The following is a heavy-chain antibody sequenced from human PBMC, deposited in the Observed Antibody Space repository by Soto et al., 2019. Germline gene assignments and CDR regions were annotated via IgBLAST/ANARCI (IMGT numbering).Heavy chain of an antibody. V-gene: IGHV4-31*03. CDR2: TSNSGST. CDR1: GGSITSSGYY. D-gene: IGHD2-2*01. J-gene: IGHJ4*02. CDR3: ARGGGSTKVDY. Sequence: QVQLQESGPGLVKPSQTLSLTCTVSGGSITSSGYYWSWIRQHPGEGLEWIGFTSNSGSTSYNPAXKXXVTISLDTPSNQSSLNLKSVTAADTAVYYCARGGGSTKVDYWGQGTLVTVSP.